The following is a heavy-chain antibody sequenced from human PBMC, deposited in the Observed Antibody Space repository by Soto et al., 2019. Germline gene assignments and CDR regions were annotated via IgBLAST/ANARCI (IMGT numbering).Heavy chain of an antibody. D-gene: IGHD3-10*01. Sequence: SETLSLTCTVSGGSISSYYWSWIRQPPGKGLEWIGYIYYIGSTDYNPSLESRVTISIDTSKNQFSLRLNSVTAADTAVYYCVRGALNWFDPWDQGTLDSVSS. V-gene: IGHV4-59*08. CDR1: GGSISSYY. J-gene: IGHJ5*02. CDR3: VRGALNWFDP. CDR2: IYYIGST.